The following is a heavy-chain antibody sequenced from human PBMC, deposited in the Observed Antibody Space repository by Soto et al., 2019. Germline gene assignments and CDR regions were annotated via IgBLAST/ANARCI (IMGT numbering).Heavy chain of an antibody. CDR3: ARGVRGAAAGTRCWFDP. CDR1: GFTFSSYG. J-gene: IGHJ5*02. CDR2: IWYDGSNK. Sequence: GGSLRLSCAASGFTFSSYGMHWVRQAPGKGLEWVAVIWYDGSNKYYADSVKGRFTISRDNSKNTLYLQMNSLRAEDTAVYYCARGVRGAAAGTRCWFDPWGQGTLVTGSS. V-gene: IGHV3-33*01. D-gene: IGHD6-13*01.